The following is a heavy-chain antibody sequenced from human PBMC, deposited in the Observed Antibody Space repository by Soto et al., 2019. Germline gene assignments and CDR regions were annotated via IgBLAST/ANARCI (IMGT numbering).Heavy chain of an antibody. CDR3: ARDIVVVVAVTGHKYNWFDP. CDR1: GGSISSYY. CDR2: IYYSGST. D-gene: IGHD2-15*01. J-gene: IGHJ5*02. Sequence: PSETLSLTCTVSGGSISSYYWSWIRQPPGKGLEWIGYIYYSGSTNYNPSLKSRVTISVATSKNQFSLKLSSVTAADTAVYYCARDIVVVVAVTGHKYNWFDPWGQGTLVTVSS. V-gene: IGHV4-59*01.